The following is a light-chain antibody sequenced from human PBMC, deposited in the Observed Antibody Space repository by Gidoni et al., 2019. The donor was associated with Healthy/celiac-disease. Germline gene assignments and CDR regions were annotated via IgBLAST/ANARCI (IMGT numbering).Light chain of an antibody. CDR2: DAS. CDR1: QSVSSY. V-gene: IGKV3-11*01. CDR3: QQRSNWPWT. J-gene: IGKJ1*01. Sequence: IALTQSPATLSLSPGERATPSCRASQSVSSYLAWYQPKPGQAPRLLIYDASNRATGIPARFSGSGSGTDFTLTISSLEPEDFAVYYCQQRSNWPWTFGQGTKVEIK.